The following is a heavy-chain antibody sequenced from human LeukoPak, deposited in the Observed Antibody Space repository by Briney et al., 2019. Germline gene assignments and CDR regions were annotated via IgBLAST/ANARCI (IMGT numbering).Heavy chain of an antibody. Sequence: GFLRLSCAASGFTFSNYEIIWVRQAPGKGLEWISYTSTSGSTTNYADSVKGRFTISRDNAKNSLYLQMNSLTGEDTAVYYCARNGDGLGYWGQGTLVTVSS. V-gene: IGHV3-48*03. CDR3: ARNGDGLGY. CDR1: GFTFSNYE. J-gene: IGHJ4*02. D-gene: IGHD2-21*01. CDR2: TSTSGSTT.